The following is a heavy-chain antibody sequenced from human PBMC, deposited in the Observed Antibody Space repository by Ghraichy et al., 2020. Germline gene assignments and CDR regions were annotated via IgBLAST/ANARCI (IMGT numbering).Heavy chain of an antibody. D-gene: IGHD3-22*01. J-gene: IGHJ4*02. CDR2: INSDGSST. CDR3: ARRYYYDSSGSYDELDY. V-gene: IGHV3-74*03. CDR1: GFTFSSYW. Sequence: GGSLRLSCVASGFTFSSYWMHWVRQAPGKGLVWVSRINSDGSSTTYADSVKGRFTISRDNAKNTLYLQMNSLRAEDTSVYYCARRYYYDSSGSYDELDYGRQGTLVT.